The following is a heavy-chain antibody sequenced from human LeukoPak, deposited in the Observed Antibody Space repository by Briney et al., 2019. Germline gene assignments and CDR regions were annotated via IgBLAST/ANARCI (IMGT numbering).Heavy chain of an antibody. Sequence: GGSLRLACAASGFTFSSYAMNWVRQAPGKGLERVSYISSSAATIDYADSVQGRFTISRDNAKNSLFLQMNSLRAEDTGVYYCARDRGNSAYGAWFETWGQRTLVTVSS. CDR1: GFTFSSYA. V-gene: IGHV3-48*01. CDR2: ISSSAATI. CDR3: ARDRGNSAYGAWFET. J-gene: IGHJ5*02. D-gene: IGHD5-12*01.